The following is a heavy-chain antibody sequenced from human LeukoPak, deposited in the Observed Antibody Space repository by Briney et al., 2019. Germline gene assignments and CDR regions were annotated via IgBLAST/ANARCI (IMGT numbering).Heavy chain of an antibody. D-gene: IGHD3-22*01. CDR1: GFTFRNYA. Sequence: GGSLRLSCAASGFTFRNYAMSWVRQAPGKGLEWVSTISASGASTGYADSVKGRFTISRDNSKNTLYLQMNSLRAEDTAVYYCTKDDGYYGSSGSFLFDSWGQGTLVTVSS. J-gene: IGHJ4*02. CDR3: TKDDGYYGSSGSFLFDS. CDR2: ISASGAST. V-gene: IGHV3-23*01.